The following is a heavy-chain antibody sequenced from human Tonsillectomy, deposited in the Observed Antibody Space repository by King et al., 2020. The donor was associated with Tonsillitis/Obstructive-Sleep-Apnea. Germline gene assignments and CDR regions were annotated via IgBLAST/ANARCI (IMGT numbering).Heavy chain of an antibody. CDR2: INHSGST. CDR3: ARGDIVVVVAARDYYYYMDV. D-gene: IGHD2-15*01. V-gene: IGHV4-34*01. J-gene: IGHJ6*03. Sequence: VQLQQWGAGLLKPSETLSLTCAVYGGSFSGSYWSWIRQPPGKGLEWIGEINHSGSTNYNPSLKSRVTISVDTSKNQFSLKLSSVTAADTAVYYCARGDIVVVVAARDYYYYMDVWGKGTTVTVPS. CDR1: GGSFSGSY.